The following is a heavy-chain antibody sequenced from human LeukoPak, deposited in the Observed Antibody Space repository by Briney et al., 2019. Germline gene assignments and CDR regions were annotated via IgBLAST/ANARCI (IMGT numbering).Heavy chain of an antibody. CDR3: ARYREGSNYMDV. Sequence: GESLKISCKGSGYSFTSYWIGWVRQMPGKGLEWMGMIYPGDSDTRYSPSFQGQVTISADNSITTAYLQWHSLKASDTAMYFCARYREGSNYMDVWGKGTTVTVSS. CDR1: GYSFTSYW. CDR2: IYPGDSDT. D-gene: IGHD1-26*01. J-gene: IGHJ6*03. V-gene: IGHV5-51*01.